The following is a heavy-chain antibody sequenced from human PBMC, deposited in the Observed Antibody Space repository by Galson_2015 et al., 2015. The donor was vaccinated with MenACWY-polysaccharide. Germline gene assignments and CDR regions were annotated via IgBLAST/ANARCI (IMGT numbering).Heavy chain of an antibody. J-gene: IGHJ4*02. V-gene: IGHV3-74*01. CDR3: ARVQGGYSNDCHHPYYFDY. Sequence: LRLACGACGVTFSRFWVSWVRHFQGQGLVWVSCVSSDGSSTRYGESVKGRFTIHRDNAKNTLHLQMKSLRVEDTAVYYFARVQGGYSNDCHHPYYFDYWGQGTLVTVSS. CDR1: GVTFSRFW. D-gene: IGHD6-13*01. CDR2: VSSDGSST.